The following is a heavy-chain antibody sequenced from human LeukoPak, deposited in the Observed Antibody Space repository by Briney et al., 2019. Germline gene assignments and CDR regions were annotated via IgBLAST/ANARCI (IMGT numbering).Heavy chain of an antibody. CDR1: GFTFSSYG. CDR2: IRYDGSNK. D-gene: IGHD2-2*01. J-gene: IGHJ4*02. CDR3: ARDEVACSSTNCYFVY. Sequence: GGSLRLSCAASGFTFSSYGMHWVRQAPGKGLEWVAFIRYDGSNKYYADSVKGRFTISRDNSKNTLYLQMNSLRAEDTAVYYCARDEVACSSTNCYFVYWGQGTLVTVSS. V-gene: IGHV3-30*02.